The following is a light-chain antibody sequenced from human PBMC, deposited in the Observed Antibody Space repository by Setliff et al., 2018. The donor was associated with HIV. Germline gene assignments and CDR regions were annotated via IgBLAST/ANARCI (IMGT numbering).Light chain of an antibody. V-gene: IGLV3-21*04. CDR3: QVWDSGSDHVV. CDR2: YDH. CDR1: NIGIKS. Sequence: SYELTQRPSVSVAPGKTARITCGGDNIGIKSVHWYQQKPGQAPVVVMYYDHDRPSWIPERFSGSNSGNTATLTISRVEVGDEADYYCQVWDSGSDHVVFGGGTKVTVL. J-gene: IGLJ3*02.